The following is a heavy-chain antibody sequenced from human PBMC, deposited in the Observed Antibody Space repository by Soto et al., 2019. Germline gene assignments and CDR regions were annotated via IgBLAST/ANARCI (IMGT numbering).Heavy chain of an antibody. CDR3: ARDKAIEGGYYYYYYMDV. V-gene: IGHV3-66*01. J-gene: IGHJ6*03. CDR1: GFTVSSNY. CDR2: IYSGGST. D-gene: IGHD1-26*01. Sequence: EVQLVESGGGLVQPGGSLRLSCAASGFTVSSNYMSWVRQAPGKGLEWVSVIYSGGSTYYADSVKGRFTISRDNSKNTRYLQMNSLRAEDTAVYYCARDKAIEGGYYYYYYMDVWGKGTTVTVSS.